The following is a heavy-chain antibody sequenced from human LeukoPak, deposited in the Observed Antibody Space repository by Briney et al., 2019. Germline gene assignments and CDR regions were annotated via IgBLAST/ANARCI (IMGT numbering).Heavy chain of an antibody. V-gene: IGHV1-46*01. D-gene: IGHD2-15*01. Sequence: ASVKVSCKAFGYTFTSNYMHWVRQAPGQGLEWMGVISPSGGSTTYAQKFQGRVTLTRDMSTSTDYLELSSLRSEDTAVYYCARLVVRRDYYYYYMDVWGKRTTVTVS. CDR2: ISPSGGST. CDR3: ARLVVRRDYYYYYMDV. J-gene: IGHJ6*03. CDR1: GYTFTSNY.